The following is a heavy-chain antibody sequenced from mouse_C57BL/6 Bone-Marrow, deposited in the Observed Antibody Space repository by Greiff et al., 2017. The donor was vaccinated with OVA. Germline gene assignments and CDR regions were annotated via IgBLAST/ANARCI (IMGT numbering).Heavy chain of an antibody. V-gene: IGHV1-26*01. CDR2: INPNNGGT. Sequence: VQLQQSGPELAKPGASVKISCKASGYTFTDYYMNWVKRSHGKSLEWIGDINPNNGGTSYNQKFKGKATLTVDKSSNTAYMELRSLTSEDSAVYYCATYYYVSIYYFYYWGQGTTLTFSS. CDR1: GYTFTDYY. CDR3: ATYYYVSIYYFYY. J-gene: IGHJ2*01. D-gene: IGHD1-1*01.